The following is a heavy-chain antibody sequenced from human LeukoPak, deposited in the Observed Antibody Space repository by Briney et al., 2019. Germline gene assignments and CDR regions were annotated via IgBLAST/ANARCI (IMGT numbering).Heavy chain of an antibody. D-gene: IGHD3-10*01. CDR2: ISNDASIK. V-gene: IGHV3-30*18. Sequence: GGSLRLSCAASGFTFSNHGMHWVRQAPGKGLEWVALISNDASIKYYADSVKGRFTISRDNSNNAHYLEMNSLRVDDTAVYFCAKDRGNYGYDYWGQGILVTVSS. CDR1: GFTFSNHG. J-gene: IGHJ4*02. CDR3: AKDRGNYGYDY.